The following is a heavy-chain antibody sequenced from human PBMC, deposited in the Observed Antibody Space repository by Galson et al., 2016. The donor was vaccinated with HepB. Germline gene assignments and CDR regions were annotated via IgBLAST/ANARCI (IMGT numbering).Heavy chain of an antibody. CDR1: GFTFSDYG. V-gene: IGHV3-30*03. D-gene: IGHD6-19*01. Sequence: SLRLSCAASGFTFSDYGMHWVRQAPGKGPEWVAVVSYDGKNKYYSDSVKGRFTISRDNSKSTLYLQMNSLRAEDSAVYYCARESPHIAVPVLDDWGQGTLVTVSS. J-gene: IGHJ4*02. CDR3: ARESPHIAVPVLDD. CDR2: VSYDGKNK.